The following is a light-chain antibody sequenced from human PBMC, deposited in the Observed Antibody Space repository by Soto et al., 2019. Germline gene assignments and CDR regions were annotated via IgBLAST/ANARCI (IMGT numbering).Light chain of an antibody. J-gene: IGKJ1*01. CDR2: DAS. CDR3: QQYETLSGT. Sequence: DIEMTQSPSTLSASVGDTATVTCRASQSVSGWLAWYQQKPREAPKLLIYDASSLPRGGTSRCGGSGSATNFTRTSASLPPDDFETYYGQQYETLSGTFGPGTKVEI. V-gene: IGKV1-5*01. CDR1: QSVSGW.